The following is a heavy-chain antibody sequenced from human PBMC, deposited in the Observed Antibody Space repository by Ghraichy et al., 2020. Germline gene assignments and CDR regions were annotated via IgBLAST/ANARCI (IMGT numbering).Heavy chain of an antibody. CDR2: IRSKANSYAT. CDR3: TSYTAMVTGAFDI. D-gene: IGHD5-18*01. V-gene: IGHV3-73*01. Sequence: GGSLRLSCAASGFTFSGSAMHWVRQASGKGLEWVGRIRSKANSYATAYAASVKGRFTISRDDSKNTAYLQMNSLKTEDTAVYYCTSYTAMVTGAFDIWGQGTMVTVSS. J-gene: IGHJ3*02. CDR1: GFTFSGSA.